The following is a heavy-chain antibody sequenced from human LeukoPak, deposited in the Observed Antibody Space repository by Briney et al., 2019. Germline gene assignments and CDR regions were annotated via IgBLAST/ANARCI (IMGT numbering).Heavy chain of an antibody. CDR1: GFSITIND. J-gene: IGHJ6*02. CDR3: VKDRPCDTCMPMDA. V-gene: IGHV3-23*01. Sequence: PGGSLRLSCAVSGFSITINDMHWVRQATGKGLEWVAGLGRTGEYKYYADSVKGRFTISRDNSKDTVSLQMNSLRAEDSAIYYCVKDRPCDTCMPMDAWGQGTTVTVSS. D-gene: IGHD2-8*01. CDR2: LGRTGEYK.